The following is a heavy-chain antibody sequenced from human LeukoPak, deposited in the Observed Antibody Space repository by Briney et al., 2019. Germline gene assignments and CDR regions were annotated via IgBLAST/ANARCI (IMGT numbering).Heavy chain of an antibody. CDR2: INHSGST. CDR3: VSVYGSGSYPRGWFDP. CDR1: DGSFSGYY. J-gene: IGHJ5*02. D-gene: IGHD3-10*01. V-gene: IGHV4-34*01. Sequence: SETLSLTCAVYDGSFSGYYWSWIRQPPGKGLEWIGEINHSGSTNYNPSLKSRVTISVDTSKNQFSLKLSSVTAADTAVYYCVSVYGSGSYPRGWFDPWGQGTLVTASS.